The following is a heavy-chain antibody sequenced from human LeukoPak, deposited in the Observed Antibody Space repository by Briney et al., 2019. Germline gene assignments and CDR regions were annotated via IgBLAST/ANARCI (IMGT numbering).Heavy chain of an antibody. CDR2: ISGSGGST. CDR1: GFTFSSYA. V-gene: IGHV3-23*01. J-gene: IGHJ4*02. CDR3: AKDSHIVGATWGY. Sequence: TGGSLRLSCAASGFTFSSYAMSWVRQAPGKGLEWVSAISGSGGSTYYADSVKGRFTISRDNSKNTLYLQMNSLRAEDTAVYYCAKDSHIVGATWGYWGQGTLVTVSS. D-gene: IGHD1-26*01.